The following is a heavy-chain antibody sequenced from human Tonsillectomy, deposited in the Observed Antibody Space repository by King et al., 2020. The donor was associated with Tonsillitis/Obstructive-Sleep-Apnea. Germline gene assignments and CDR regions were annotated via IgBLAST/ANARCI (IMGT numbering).Heavy chain of an antibody. D-gene: IGHD6-13*01. CDR2: IGSSGSTI. Sequence: QVQLVESGGGLVRPGGSLRLSCAASGFTFSDFYMSWIRQAPGKGLEWVSYIGSSGSTIYYADSVKGRFTISRDNAKNSLYLQMNSLRAEDTAVYYCAGGYSSSWSSRYYYYMDVSGKGTTVTVSS. CDR1: GFTFSDFY. CDR3: AGGYSSSWSSRYYYYMDV. V-gene: IGHV3-11*01. J-gene: IGHJ6*03.